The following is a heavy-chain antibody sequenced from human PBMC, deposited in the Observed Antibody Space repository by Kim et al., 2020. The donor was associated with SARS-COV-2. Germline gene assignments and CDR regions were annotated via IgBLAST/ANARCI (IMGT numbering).Heavy chain of an antibody. Sequence: AQKLQGRVTMTTDTSTSTAYMELRSLRSDDTAVYYCARYRIAAEYNWFDPWGQGTLVTVSS. CDR3: ARYRIAAEYNWFDP. D-gene: IGHD6-6*01. J-gene: IGHJ5*02. V-gene: IGHV1-18*01.